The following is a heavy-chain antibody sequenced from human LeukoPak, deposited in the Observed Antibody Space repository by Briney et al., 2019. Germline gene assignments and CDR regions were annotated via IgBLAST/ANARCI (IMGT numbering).Heavy chain of an antibody. Sequence: GESLKISWQCSGYSFTSYWVGWVCQMPRKGLEWMGIIYPGYWDTRYSPSSQGQIHIAARKSISTAYLQWSSLKAPDTAMYYCARHNVITSRIAARILDYWGQGTLVTVSS. D-gene: IGHD6-6*01. V-gene: IGHV5-51*01. CDR1: GYSFTSYW. CDR2: IYPGYWDT. J-gene: IGHJ4*02. CDR3: ARHNVITSRIAARILDY.